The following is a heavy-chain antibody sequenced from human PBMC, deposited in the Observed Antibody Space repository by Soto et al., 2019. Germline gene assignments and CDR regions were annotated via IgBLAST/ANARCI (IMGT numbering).Heavy chain of an antibody. V-gene: IGHV3-53*04. D-gene: IGHD4-17*01. CDR1: GLAVSSNN. CDR3: AGGPDYAKTGF. J-gene: IGHJ4*02. Sequence: EVQLVESGGGLVQPGGSLRLSCAASGLAVSSNNMGWVRQAPGKGLEWVSVICDGGTTNYADSVKGRFTISRHNSENTVYLETNTLRPEDTAVYYCAGGPDYAKTGFWGQGTLVTVSS. CDR2: ICDGGTT.